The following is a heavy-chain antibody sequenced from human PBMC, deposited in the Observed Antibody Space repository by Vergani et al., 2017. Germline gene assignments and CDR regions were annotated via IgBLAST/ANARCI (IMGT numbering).Heavy chain of an antibody. Sequence: QVQLVQSGAEVKKPGSSVKVSCKASGGTFSSYAISWVRQAPGQGLEWMGGIIPIFGTANYAQKFQGRVTITADESTSTAYMELSSLRSEDTAVYYCASRDITIFGVVIIRGYYYYGMDDWGQGTTVTVSS. CDR3: ASRDITIFGVVIIRGYYYYGMDD. CDR1: GGTFSSYA. D-gene: IGHD3-3*01. CDR2: IIPIFGTA. J-gene: IGHJ6*02. V-gene: IGHV1-69*01.